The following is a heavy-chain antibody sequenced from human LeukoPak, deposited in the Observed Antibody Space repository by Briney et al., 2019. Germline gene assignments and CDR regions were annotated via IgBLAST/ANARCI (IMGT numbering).Heavy chain of an antibody. CDR1: GFTFDDHA. J-gene: IGHJ5*02. CDR3: ARLRRAATNWFDP. CDR2: LTWDSVGV. D-gene: IGHD2-15*01. Sequence: PGGSLRLSCAASGFTFDDHAMHWVRQAPGEGLEWVAGLTWDSVGVGYGASVRGRFTISRDNAKNSLYLQMNSLRAEDTAVYYCARLRRAATNWFDPWGQGTLVTVSS. V-gene: IGHV3-9*01.